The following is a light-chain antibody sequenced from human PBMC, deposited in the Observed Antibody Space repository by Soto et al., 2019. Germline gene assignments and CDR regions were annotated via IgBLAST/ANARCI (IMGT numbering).Light chain of an antibody. CDR2: VAS. CDR1: QGIRNY. J-gene: IGKJ1*01. Sequence: IQMTQSPSSLSASVGDTVTVTCRASQGIRNYLNWFQQKPGKAPKRLISVASTLQSGVPSRFSGSGSGTEFTLTISSLQPEDSATYYCQQYNSYPETFGQGTKVEIK. CDR3: QQYNSYPET. V-gene: IGKV1-17*01.